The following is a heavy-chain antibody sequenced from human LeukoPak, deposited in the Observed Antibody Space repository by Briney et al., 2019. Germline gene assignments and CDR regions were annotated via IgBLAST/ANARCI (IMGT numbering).Heavy chain of an antibody. J-gene: IGHJ4*02. CDR2: ISGSGGST. CDR1: GFTFSSYA. Sequence: AGGSPRLSCAASGFTFSSYAMSWVRQAPGKGLEWVSAISGSGGSTYYADSVKGRFTISRDNSKNTLYLQMNSLRAEDTAVYYCAKGEYYDFWSGYSSDYWGQGTLVTVSS. V-gene: IGHV3-23*01. CDR3: AKGEYYDFWSGYSSDY. D-gene: IGHD3-3*01.